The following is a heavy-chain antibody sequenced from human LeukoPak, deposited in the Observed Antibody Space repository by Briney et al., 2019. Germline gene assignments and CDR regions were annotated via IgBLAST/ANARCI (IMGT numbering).Heavy chain of an antibody. J-gene: IGHJ4*02. CDR3: ARTDYSGYFDY. V-gene: IGHV3-7*01. D-gene: IGHD2-21*01. Sequence: GGSLRLSCAASGFTFSSYWMSWVRQAPGKGLEWVANIKQDGSEKYYVDSVRGRFTISRDNAKNSLYLQMNSLRAEDTAVYYCARTDYSGYFDYWGQGTLVTVSS. CDR1: GFTFSSYW. CDR2: IKQDGSEK.